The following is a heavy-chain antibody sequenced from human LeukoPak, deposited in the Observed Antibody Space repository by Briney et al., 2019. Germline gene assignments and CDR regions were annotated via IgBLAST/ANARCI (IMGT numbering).Heavy chain of an antibody. CDR1: GFTFSSYD. Sequence: GGSLRLSCAASGFTFSSYDMHWVRQATGKGLEWVSAIGTAGDTYYPGSVKGRFTISRENAKNSLYLQMNSLRAGDTAVYYCARGAAVYSSSPFRAFDIWGQGTMVTVSS. V-gene: IGHV3-13*01. D-gene: IGHD6-6*01. CDR2: IGTAGDT. CDR3: ARGAAVYSSSPFRAFDI. J-gene: IGHJ3*02.